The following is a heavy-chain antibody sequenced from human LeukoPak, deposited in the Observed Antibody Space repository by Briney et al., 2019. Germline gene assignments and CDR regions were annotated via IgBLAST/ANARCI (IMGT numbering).Heavy chain of an antibody. CDR1: GFTFSSYA. V-gene: IGHV3-23*01. J-gene: IGHJ5*02. D-gene: IGHD6-13*01. CDR3: ARVVAAAGTGVWFDP. CDR2: ISGSGGST. Sequence: PGGSLRLSCAASGFTFSSYAMSWVRQAPGKGLEWVSAISGSGGSTYYADSVKGRFTISRDNSKNTLYLHMDSLRAEDTAVYYCARVVAAAGTGVWFDPWGQGTLVTVSS.